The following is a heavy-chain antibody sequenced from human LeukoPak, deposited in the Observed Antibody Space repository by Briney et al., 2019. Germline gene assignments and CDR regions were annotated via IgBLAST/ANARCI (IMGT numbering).Heavy chain of an antibody. Sequence: GGSLRLSCAASGFTVSSNYMSWVRQAPGKGLEWVSVIYSGGSTYYADSVKGRFTISRDNSKNTLYLQMNSLRAENTAVYYCAGGAEYYDVWSGSTLYYFDYWGQGTLVTVSS. CDR3: AGGAEYYDVWSGSTLYYFDY. CDR2: IYSGGST. CDR1: GFTVSSNY. D-gene: IGHD3-3*01. J-gene: IGHJ4*02. V-gene: IGHV3-66*02.